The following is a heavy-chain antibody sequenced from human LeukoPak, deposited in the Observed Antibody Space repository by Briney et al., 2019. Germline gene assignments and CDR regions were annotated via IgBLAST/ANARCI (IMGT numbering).Heavy chain of an antibody. CDR3: ARGPNKSDGGNSGSAWFDP. CDR1: GYTFTTYD. CDR2: MNPNSGNT. V-gene: IGHV1-8*01. D-gene: IGHD4-23*01. J-gene: IGHJ5*02. Sequence: GASVKVSCKASGYTFTTYDINWVRQATGQGLEWMGWMNPNSGNTGYAQKFQGRVTMTRNTSISTAYMELRSLGSEDTAVYYCARGPNKSDGGNSGSAWFDPWGQGTLVTVSS.